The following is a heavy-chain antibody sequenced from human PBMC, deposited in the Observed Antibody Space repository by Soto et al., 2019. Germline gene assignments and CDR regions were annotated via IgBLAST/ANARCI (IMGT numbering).Heavy chain of an antibody. CDR2: VYYTGST. D-gene: IGHD7-27*01. CDR1: GGSISRSGYY. J-gene: IGHJ4*02. CDR3: ARFNWGHNYFDY. V-gene: IGHV4-31*03. Sequence: TSETLSLTCSVSGGSISRSGYYWTWIRQHPGQGLEWIGYVYYTGSTYYSPSLESRVSISLDTSRNQFSLKLSSVTAADTAVYYCARFNWGHNYFDYWGQGTLVTVSS.